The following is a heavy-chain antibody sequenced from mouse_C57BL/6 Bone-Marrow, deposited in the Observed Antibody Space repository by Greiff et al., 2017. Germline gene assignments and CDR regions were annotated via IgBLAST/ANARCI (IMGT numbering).Heavy chain of an antibody. D-gene: IGHD2-3*01. CDR2: IDPETGGT. Sequence: VKLVESGAELVRPGASVTLSCKASGYTFTDYEMHWVKQTPVHGLEWIGAIDPETGGTAYNQKFKGKAILTADKSSSTAYMELRSLTSEDSAVYYCTRDGRYFDYWGQGTTLTVSS. V-gene: IGHV1-15*01. CDR3: TRDGRYFDY. CDR1: GYTFTDYE. J-gene: IGHJ2*01.